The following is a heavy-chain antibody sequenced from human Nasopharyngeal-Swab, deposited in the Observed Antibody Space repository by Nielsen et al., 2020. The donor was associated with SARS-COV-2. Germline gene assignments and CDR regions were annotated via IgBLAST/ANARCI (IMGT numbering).Heavy chain of an antibody. CDR2: ISYDGSNK. CDR1: GFTFSSYG. CDR3: ARDRRGYSYGVYQYYGMDV. V-gene: IGHV3-30*03. D-gene: IGHD5-18*01. J-gene: IGHJ6*02. Sequence: GESLKISCAASGFTFSSYGIHWVRQAPGKGLEWVAVISYDGSNKYYADSVKGRFTISRDNAKNSLYLQMNSLRAEDTAVYYCARDRRGYSYGVYQYYGMDVWGQGTTVTVSS.